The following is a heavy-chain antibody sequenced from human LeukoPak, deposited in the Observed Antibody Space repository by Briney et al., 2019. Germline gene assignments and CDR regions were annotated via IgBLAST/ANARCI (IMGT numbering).Heavy chain of an antibody. CDR3: ARSVCGGVCYPSVFDY. CDR1: GGSFSGYY. J-gene: IGHJ4*02. D-gene: IGHD2-21*02. Sequence: KPSETLSLTCAVYGGSFSGYYWSWIRQPPGKGLEWVGEINHSGSTNYNPSLKSRVTTSVDTSKSQFSLRLSSVSAADTAVYYCARSVCGGVCYPSVFDYWGQGNLVTVSP. V-gene: IGHV4-34*01. CDR2: INHSGST.